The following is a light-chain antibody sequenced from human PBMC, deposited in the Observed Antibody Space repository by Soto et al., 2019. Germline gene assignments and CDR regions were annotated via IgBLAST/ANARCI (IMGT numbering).Light chain of an antibody. V-gene: IGLV2-14*01. CDR3: SSYTSSSTAV. Sequence: QSALTQPASVSGSPGQSITISCTGTSSDVGGYNYVSWYQQHPGNDPKLIMYDVSNRPAGFSNRFSGSKSGNTASLNISGLQAEDEAAYYCSSYTSSSTAVFGGGTQLTVL. J-gene: IGLJ7*01. CDR2: DVS. CDR1: SSDVGGYNY.